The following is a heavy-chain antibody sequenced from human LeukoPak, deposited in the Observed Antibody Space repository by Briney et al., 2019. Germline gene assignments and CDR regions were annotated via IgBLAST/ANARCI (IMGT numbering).Heavy chain of an antibody. CDR3: ARQRGSSSWYGNWFDP. V-gene: IGHV5-51*01. CDR2: IYPGDSDT. J-gene: IGHJ5*02. CDR1: GYSFTSYW. Sequence: GESLKISCKGSGYSFTSYWIGWVRQMPGKGLEWMGIIYPGDSDTRYSPSFQGQVTISADKSISTAYLQWSSLKASDTAMYYCARQRGSSSWYGNWFDPWGQGTVVTVSS. D-gene: IGHD6-13*01.